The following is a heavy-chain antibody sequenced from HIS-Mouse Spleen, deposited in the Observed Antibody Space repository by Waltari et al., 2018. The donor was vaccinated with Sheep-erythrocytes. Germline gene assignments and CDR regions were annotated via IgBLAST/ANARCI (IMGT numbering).Heavy chain of an antibody. Sequence: QVQLVESGGGVVQPGRSLRLPCAASGFTFSSYGMHGVRQAPGKGLEWVAVISYDGSNKYYADSVKGRFTISRDNSKNTLYLQMNSLRAEDTAVYYCAKDRRGFWDYWGQGTLVTVSS. CDR3: AKDRRGFWDY. D-gene: IGHD3-10*01. J-gene: IGHJ4*02. CDR2: ISYDGSNK. V-gene: IGHV3-30*18. CDR1: GFTFSSYG.